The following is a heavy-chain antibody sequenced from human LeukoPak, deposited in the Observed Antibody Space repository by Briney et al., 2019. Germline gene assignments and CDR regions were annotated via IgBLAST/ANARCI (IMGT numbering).Heavy chain of an antibody. CDR2: LYSDGTT. J-gene: IGHJ3*02. CDR1: RFTVSSNY. CDR3: ARLYDRSAYGAFDI. V-gene: IGHV3-66*02. D-gene: IGHD3-22*01. Sequence: GGSLRLSCAASRFTVSSNYMGWVRQAPGKGLEWVSVLYSDGTTYYPDSVKGRFTISRDNSQNTLYLQLDSLRAEDTAVYYCARLYDRSAYGAFDIWGQGTMVTVSS.